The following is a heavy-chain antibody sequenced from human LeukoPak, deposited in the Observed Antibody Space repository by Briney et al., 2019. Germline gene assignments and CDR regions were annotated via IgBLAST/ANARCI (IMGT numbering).Heavy chain of an antibody. V-gene: IGHV3-49*03. J-gene: IGHJ4*02. D-gene: IGHD5-18*01. CDR3: TRERVRGYSYGDPGY. CDR1: GFTFADYA. Sequence: GGSLRLSCTASGFTFADYAMSWFRQAPGKGLEWVSFIRSKVFGGTTVYAASVKGRFTISRDDSKSIAYLQMKSLKTEDTAVYYCTRERVRGYSYGDPGYWGQGTLVTVSS. CDR2: IRSKVFGGTT.